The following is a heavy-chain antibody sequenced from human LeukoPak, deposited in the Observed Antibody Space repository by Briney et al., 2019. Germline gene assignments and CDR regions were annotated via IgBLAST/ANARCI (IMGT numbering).Heavy chain of an antibody. CDR1: GGSISSGGYY. J-gene: IGHJ4*02. CDR3: ATLGCSSTSCYEGAFDY. D-gene: IGHD2-2*01. CDR2: MYYSGST. V-gene: IGHV4-31*03. Sequence: TSETLSLTCTVSGGSISSGGYYWSWIRQHPGKGLEWIGYMYYSGSTYYNPSLKSRVTISVDTSKNQFSLKLSSVTAADTAVYYCATLGCSSTSCYEGAFDYWGQGTLVTVSS.